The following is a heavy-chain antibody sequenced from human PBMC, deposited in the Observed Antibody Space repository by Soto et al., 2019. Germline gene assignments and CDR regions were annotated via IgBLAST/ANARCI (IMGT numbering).Heavy chain of an antibody. CDR1: GYTFASYG. D-gene: IGHD6-19*01. CDR3: ESDAAVRLFDY. CDR2: ISAYNGNT. J-gene: IGHJ4*02. Sequence: QVQLVQSGAEVKKPGASVKVSCKASGYTFASYGISWVRQAPGQGLEWMGWISAYNGNTNSAQKLQGRVTMTTDTSANTAYMELRSLRSDDTAVYYGESDAAVRLFDYWGQGTLVTVSS. V-gene: IGHV1-18*01.